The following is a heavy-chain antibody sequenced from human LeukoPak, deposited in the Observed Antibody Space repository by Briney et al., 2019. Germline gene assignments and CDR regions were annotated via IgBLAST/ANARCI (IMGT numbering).Heavy chain of an antibody. J-gene: IGHJ4*02. CDR3: AVDCSSTSCYDLYY. V-gene: IGHV3-7*02. Sequence: PGGSLRLSCAASGFTFDDYGMSWVRQAPGKGLEWVANIKQDGSEKYYVDSVKGRFTISRDNAKNSLYLQMNSLRAEDTAVYYCAVDCSSTSCYDLYYWGQGTLVTVSS. CDR2: IKQDGSEK. CDR1: GFTFDDYG. D-gene: IGHD2-2*01.